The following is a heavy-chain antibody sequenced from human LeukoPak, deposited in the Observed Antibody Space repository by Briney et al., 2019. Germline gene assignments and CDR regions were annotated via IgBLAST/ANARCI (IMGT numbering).Heavy chain of an antibody. V-gene: IGHV1-2*02. CDR2: INPNSGGT. D-gene: IGHD2-2*02. J-gene: IGHJ5*02. CDR1: GYTFTGYY. Sequence: GASVKVSCKASGYTFTGYYMHWGRQPPGQGLAWMGWINPNSGGTNYAQKFQGRVTMTRDTSISTAYMELSRLRSDDTAEYYCARDFWPFICSSTSCYKGWFDPWGQGTLVTVSS. CDR3: ARDFWPFICSSTSCYKGWFDP.